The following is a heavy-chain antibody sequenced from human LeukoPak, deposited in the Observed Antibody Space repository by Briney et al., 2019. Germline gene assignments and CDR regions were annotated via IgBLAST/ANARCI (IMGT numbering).Heavy chain of an antibody. V-gene: IGHV3-15*01. CDR3: TTAGDFERGWLQFWSSGDAFDI. CDR2: IKSKTDGGTT. Sequence: PGGSLRLSCAASGFTFSNAWMSWVRQAPGKGLEWVGRIKSKTDGGTTDYAAPVKGRFTISRDDSKNTLYLQMNSLKTEDTAVYYCTTAGDFERGWLQFWSSGDAFDIWGQGTMVTVSS. CDR1: GFTFSNAW. J-gene: IGHJ3*02. D-gene: IGHD5-12*01.